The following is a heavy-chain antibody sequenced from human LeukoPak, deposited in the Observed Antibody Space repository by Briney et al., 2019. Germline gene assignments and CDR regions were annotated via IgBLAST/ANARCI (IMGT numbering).Heavy chain of an antibody. D-gene: IGHD3-10*01. J-gene: IGHJ3*02. CDR3: AKDHGKWFGEPDDDFDI. V-gene: IGHV3-23*01. CDR2: ISGSGGST. Sequence: GGSLRLSCAASGFTFSSYAMSWVRQAPGKGLEWVSAISGSGGSTYCADSVKGRFTISRDNSKNTLYLQMKRLRAEDTAVYYCAKDHGKWFGEPDDDFDIWGQGTMVTVSS. CDR1: GFTFSSYA.